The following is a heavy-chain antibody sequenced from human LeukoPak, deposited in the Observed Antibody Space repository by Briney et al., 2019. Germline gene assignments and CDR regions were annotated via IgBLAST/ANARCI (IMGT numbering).Heavy chain of an antibody. J-gene: IGHJ4*02. CDR2: IYHSGST. Sequence: SETLSLTCAVSGGSISSGGYSWSWIRQPPGKGLEWIGYIYHSGSTYYNPPLKSRVTISVDRSKNQFSLKLSSVTAADTAVYYCARAVTNYDFWSGYYMAPYYFDYWGQGTLVTVSS. CDR1: GGSISSGGYS. V-gene: IGHV4-30-2*01. D-gene: IGHD3-3*01. CDR3: ARAVTNYDFWSGYYMAPYYFDY.